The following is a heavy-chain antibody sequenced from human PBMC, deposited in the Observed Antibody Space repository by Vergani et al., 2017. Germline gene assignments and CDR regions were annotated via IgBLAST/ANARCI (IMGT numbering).Heavy chain of an antibody. Sequence: EVQLLESGGGLVQPGGSLRLSCAASGFTFSSYAMSWVRQAPGKGLEWVSAISGSGGSTYYADSVKGRFTISRDNSKNTLYLQMNSLRAEDTAVYYCARDQDDYDILTGYRYWYFDLWGRGTLVTVSS. CDR1: GFTFSSYA. J-gene: IGHJ2*01. CDR2: ISGSGGST. CDR3: ARDQDDYDILTGYRYWYFDL. V-gene: IGHV3-23*01. D-gene: IGHD3-9*01.